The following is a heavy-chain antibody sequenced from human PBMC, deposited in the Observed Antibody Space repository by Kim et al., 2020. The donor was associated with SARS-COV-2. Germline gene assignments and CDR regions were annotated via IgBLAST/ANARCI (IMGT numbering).Heavy chain of an antibody. CDR1: EFTFSSYS. V-gene: IGHV3-21*01. CDR2: ITSSSTYI. CDR3: AKNGPGKTFDY. J-gene: IGHJ4*02. Sequence: GGSLRLSCAASEFTFSSYSMNWVRQAPGKGLEWVSSITSSSTYIYYADSVKGRFTISRDNAKNSLYLQMDSLRAEDTAVYYCAKNGPGKTFDYWGQGTLVTVSS. D-gene: IGHD2-8*01.